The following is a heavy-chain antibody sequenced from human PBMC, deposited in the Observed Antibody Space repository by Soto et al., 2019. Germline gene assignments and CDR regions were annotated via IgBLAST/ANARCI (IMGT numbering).Heavy chain of an antibody. J-gene: IGHJ4*02. CDR2: ISESGGST. D-gene: IGHD6-13*01. CDR3: AKRSPYSSGWYSPIFDY. V-gene: IGHV3-23*01. Sequence: HPGGSLRLSCVASGFSFSDYAMSWVRQAPGKGLEWVSVISESGGSTHYADSVRGRFTVSRDNSKNSLSLRMNSLRDEDTAVYFCAKRSPYSSGWYSPIFDYWGQGALVTVSS. CDR1: GFSFSDYA.